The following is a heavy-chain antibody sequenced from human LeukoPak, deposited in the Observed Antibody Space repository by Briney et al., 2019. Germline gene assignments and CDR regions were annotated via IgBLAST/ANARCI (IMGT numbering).Heavy chain of an antibody. D-gene: IGHD5-24*01. CDR3: ARELRWLQIDY. CDR2: IYYSGST. V-gene: IGHV4-59*01. Sequence: PSETLSLTCTVSGGSISSYYWSWIRQPPGKGLEWIGYIYYSGSTNYNPSLKSRVTISVDTSKNQFSLKLSSVTAADTAVYYCARELRWLQIDYWGQGTLVTVSS. CDR1: GGSISSYY. J-gene: IGHJ4*02.